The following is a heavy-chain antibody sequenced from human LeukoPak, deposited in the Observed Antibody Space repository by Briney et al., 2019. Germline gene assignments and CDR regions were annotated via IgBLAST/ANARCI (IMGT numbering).Heavy chain of an antibody. CDR1: GFTFSAYW. CDR2: INNDGTAT. CDR3: ARDGGYSYGYYYYYYMDV. V-gene: IGHV3-74*01. J-gene: IGHJ6*03. Sequence: GGSLRLSCAASGFTFSAYWMHWVRQVPGKGLVWVSRINNDGTATFFADSVKGRFTISRDNAKNTLYLQMDSLRAEDTAMYYCARDGGYSYGYYYYYYMDVWGKGTTVTVSS. D-gene: IGHD5-18*01.